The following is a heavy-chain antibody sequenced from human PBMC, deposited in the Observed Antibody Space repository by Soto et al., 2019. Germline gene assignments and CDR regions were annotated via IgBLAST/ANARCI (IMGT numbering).Heavy chain of an antibody. J-gene: IGHJ2*01. Sequence: QVHLVQSGAEVKKPGASVTVSCKTSGYTLTDYYMHWVRQAPGQGLEWMAWINPPTGDTGIAERSQGRVTMTRDTSTNTAHMGLTSLTSDDTAIYYCAREGGAAPGARREWYLDLWGRGSLVTVSS. CDR1: GYTLTDYY. CDR3: AREGGAAPGARREWYLDL. CDR2: INPPTGDT. V-gene: IGHV1-2*02. D-gene: IGHD6-25*01.